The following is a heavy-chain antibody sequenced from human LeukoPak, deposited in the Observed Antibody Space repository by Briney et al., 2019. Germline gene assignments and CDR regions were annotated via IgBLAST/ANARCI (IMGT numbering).Heavy chain of an antibody. Sequence: GGSLRLSCAASGFTFSSYSMNWVRQAPGKGLEWVSGISGSGEITFYADSVKGRFIISRDNSKNTLFLEMSSLTVEDTAVYYCAKVGLPGGYDFWSGYLDYYYYYMDVWGKGTTVTVSS. CDR3: AKVGLPGGYDFWSGYLDYYYYYMDV. V-gene: IGHV3-23*01. CDR1: GFTFSSYS. CDR2: ISGSGEIT. J-gene: IGHJ6*03. D-gene: IGHD3-3*01.